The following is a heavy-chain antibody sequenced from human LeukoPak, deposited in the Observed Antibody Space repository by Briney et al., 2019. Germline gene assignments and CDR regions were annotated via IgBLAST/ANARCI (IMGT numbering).Heavy chain of an antibody. D-gene: IGHD5-12*01. Sequence: GGITIGSCWKSGVKVSSEALSWVRKAPGKGLEWVSAISGSGGSTYYADSVKGRFTISRDNSKNTLYLQMNSLRAEDTAVYYCAKDLGYEYYFDYWGQGTLVTVSS. CDR1: GVKVSSEA. J-gene: IGHJ4*02. CDR2: ISGSGGST. V-gene: IGHV3-23*01. CDR3: AKDLGYEYYFDY.